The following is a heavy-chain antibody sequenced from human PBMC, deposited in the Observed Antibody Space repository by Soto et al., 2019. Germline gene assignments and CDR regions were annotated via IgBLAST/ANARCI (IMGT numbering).Heavy chain of an antibody. CDR1: GFTFSSYG. J-gene: IGHJ4*02. D-gene: IGHD3-22*01. CDR2: ISYDGSNK. Sequence: QVQLVESGGGVVQPGRSLRLSCAASGFTFSSYGMHWVRQAPGKGLEWVAVISYDGSNKYYADSVKGRFTISRDNSKNTLYLQMNSLRGEDTAVYYCAKDRREFEYYDSSGYYSPLDCWGQGTRVTVSS. V-gene: IGHV3-30*18. CDR3: AKDRREFEYYDSSGYYSPLDC.